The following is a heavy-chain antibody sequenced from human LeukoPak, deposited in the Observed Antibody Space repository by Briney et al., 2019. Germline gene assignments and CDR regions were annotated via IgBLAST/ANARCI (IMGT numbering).Heavy chain of an antibody. Sequence: SQTLSLTCAISGDSVSSNSAAWNWIRQSPSRGLEWLGRTNYRSKWYDDYAQSVQSRLTINPDTSKNQFSLQLNSVPPEDTAVYYCARGGWGRFDSWGQGTLVTVSS. V-gene: IGHV6-1*01. D-gene: IGHD3-16*01. CDR1: GDSVSSNSAA. CDR2: TNYRSKWYD. CDR3: ARGGWGRFDS. J-gene: IGHJ4*02.